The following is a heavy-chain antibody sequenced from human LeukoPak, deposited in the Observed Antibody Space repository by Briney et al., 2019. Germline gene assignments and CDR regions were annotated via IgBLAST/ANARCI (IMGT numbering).Heavy chain of an antibody. CDR2: ISGSGSDI. Sequence: PGGSLRLSCAASGFTFSDYYMSWIRQAPGKGLGSLSYISGSGSDISYADSVNGRFTVSRDNAKKSLYLQMNSLRPEDTAMYYCSRGPRRLDYWGQGTLVTVSS. CDR3: SRGPRRLDY. CDR1: GFTFSDYY. J-gene: IGHJ4*02. V-gene: IGHV3-11*01.